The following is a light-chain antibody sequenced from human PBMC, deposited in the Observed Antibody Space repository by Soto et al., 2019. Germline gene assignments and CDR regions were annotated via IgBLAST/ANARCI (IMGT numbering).Light chain of an antibody. CDR1: QSFSSSY. V-gene: IGKV3-20*01. J-gene: IGKJ4*01. CDR2: GAS. CDR3: QQYGSSLGVT. Sequence: EIVLTQSPGTLSLSPGERATLSCRASQSFSSSYLALYQQKPGQAPRLLIYGASSRATGIPDRFSGSGSGTDFTLTISRLEPEDFAVYYCQQYGSSLGVTFGGGTKVDTK.